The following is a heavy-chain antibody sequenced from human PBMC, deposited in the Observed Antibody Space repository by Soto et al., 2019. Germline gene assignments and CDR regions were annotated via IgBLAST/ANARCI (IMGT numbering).Heavy chain of an antibody. Sequence: EVQLVESGGGLVQPGRSLRLSCAASGFTFDDYAMHWVRQAPGKGLEWVSGISWNSGSIGYADSVKGRFTISRDNAKNSLYLQMKSLRAEDTALYYCAKGPYSSSWYSFDYWGQGTLVTVSS. CDR2: ISWNSGSI. CDR3: AKGPYSSSWYSFDY. CDR1: GFTFDDYA. D-gene: IGHD6-13*01. J-gene: IGHJ4*02. V-gene: IGHV3-9*01.